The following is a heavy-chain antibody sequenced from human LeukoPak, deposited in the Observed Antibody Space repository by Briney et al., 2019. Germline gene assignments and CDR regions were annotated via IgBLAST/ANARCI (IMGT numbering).Heavy chain of an antibody. J-gene: IGHJ1*01. CDR1: GFTFDG. V-gene: IGHV3-20*04. CDR2: INWNGGST. Sequence: GGSLRLSCAASGFTFDGMSWVRQAPGKGLEWVSGINWNGGSTGYADSVKGRFTISRDNAKNTLYLQMNSLRAEDTAVYYCARSFYQRLSHWGQGTLVTVSS. CDR3: ARSFYQRLSH. D-gene: IGHD2-15*01.